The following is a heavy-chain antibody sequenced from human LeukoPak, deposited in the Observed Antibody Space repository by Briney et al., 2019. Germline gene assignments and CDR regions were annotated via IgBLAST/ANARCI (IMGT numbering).Heavy chain of an antibody. V-gene: IGHV3-74*01. Sequence: GGTLRLSCSASGFTFSSSSMHWVRRAPGKGLVWVSRISSDGTSTNYADSVKGGFIISRDNAKNTLYLQMNSLRAEDTAVYFCARVRSSSGFDYWGQGTLV. D-gene: IGHD6-13*01. CDR1: GFTFSSSS. CDR3: ARVRSSSGFDY. CDR2: ISSDGTST. J-gene: IGHJ4*02.